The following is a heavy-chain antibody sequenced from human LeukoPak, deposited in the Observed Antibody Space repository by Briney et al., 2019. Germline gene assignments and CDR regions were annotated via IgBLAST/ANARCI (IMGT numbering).Heavy chain of an antibody. V-gene: IGHV5-51*01. CDR3: ARHRGFNYYDSSGYPY. CDR1: GYSFTSYW. CDR2: IYPGDSDT. D-gene: IGHD3-22*01. J-gene: IGHJ4*02. Sequence: GESLKISCKGSGYSFTSYWIGWVRQVPGKGLEWMGIIYPGDSDTRYSPSFQGQVTISADKSISTAYLQWSSLKASDTAMYYCARHRGFNYYDSSGYPYWGQGTLVTVSS.